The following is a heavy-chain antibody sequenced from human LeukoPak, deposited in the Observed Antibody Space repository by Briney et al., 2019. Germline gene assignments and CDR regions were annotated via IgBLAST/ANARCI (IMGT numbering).Heavy chain of an antibody. D-gene: IGHD1-26*01. CDR3: ARGLRVGGI. V-gene: IGHV4-61*02. CDR1: GGSISSGNYY. J-gene: IGHJ4*02. CDR2: IYSSGST. Sequence: TLSLTCTVSGGSISSGNYYWNWIRQPAGKGLEWIGRIYSSGSTNYNPSLKSRVTISVDTSKNQFSLKLSSVTAADTAVYYCARGLRVGGIWGQGTLVTVSS.